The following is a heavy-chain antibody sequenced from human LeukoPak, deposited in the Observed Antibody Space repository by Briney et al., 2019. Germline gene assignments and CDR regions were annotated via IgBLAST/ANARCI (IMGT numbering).Heavy chain of an antibody. D-gene: IGHD5/OR15-5a*01. CDR1: GFTFSNYG. V-gene: IGHV3-23*01. CDR2: SSDTGGRT. Sequence: GGSLRLSCAASGFTFSNYGMNWVRQAPGKGLEWVSGSSDTGGRTYYADSVKGRFSISRDNSKNTLSLHMNSLRAEDTAVYCCAKIYGSTTHYYFDLWGRGTLVTVSS. CDR3: AKIYGSTTHYYFDL. J-gene: IGHJ2*01.